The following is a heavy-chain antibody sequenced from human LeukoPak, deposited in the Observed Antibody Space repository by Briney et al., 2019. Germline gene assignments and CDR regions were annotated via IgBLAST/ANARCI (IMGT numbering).Heavy chain of an antibody. CDR3: ARGPRLHHKYYYYYYMDV. Sequence: SETLSLTCTVSGGSISSSSYYWGWIRQPPGKGLEWIGSIYYSGSTYYNPSLTSRVTISVDTSKNQFSLKLSSVTAADTAVYYCARGPRLHHKYYYYYYMDVWGKGTTVTVSS. D-gene: IGHD6-25*01. CDR2: IYYSGST. CDR1: GGSISSSSYY. J-gene: IGHJ6*03. V-gene: IGHV4-39*01.